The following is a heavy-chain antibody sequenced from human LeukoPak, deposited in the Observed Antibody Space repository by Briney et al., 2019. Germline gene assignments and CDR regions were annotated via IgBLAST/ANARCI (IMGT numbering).Heavy chain of an antibody. J-gene: IGHJ3*01. Sequence: PSQTLSLTCTVSGGSINSDNYYWNWIRQPAGKGLEWIGRISSSGTTNYNPSLNSRVTISLDTSKNQFSLMLNSVTAADTAVYHCAREWSFWGQGTKVTVSS. D-gene: IGHD3-10*01. V-gene: IGHV4-61*02. CDR2: ISSSGTT. CDR3: AREWSF. CDR1: GGSINSDNYY.